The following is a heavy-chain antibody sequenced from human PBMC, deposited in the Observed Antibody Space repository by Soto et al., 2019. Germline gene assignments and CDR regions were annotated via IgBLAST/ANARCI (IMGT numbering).Heavy chain of an antibody. CDR1: SRSFSGYY. V-gene: IGHV4-34*01. J-gene: IGHJ4*02. CDR3: ARAPKVSGSSQTRPDF. D-gene: IGHD6-6*01. CDR2: ISQSGNT. Sequence: XETLSLTCSLDSRSFSGYYWSWIRQPPGKGLEWIGEISQSGNTNYSPSLKSRVSISIDTSKKQFSLNLASVSAADTAVYYCARAPKVSGSSQTRPDFWGQGTLVTVSS.